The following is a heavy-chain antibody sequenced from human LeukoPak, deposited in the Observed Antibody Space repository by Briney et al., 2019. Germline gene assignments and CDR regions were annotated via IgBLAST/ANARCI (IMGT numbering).Heavy chain of an antibody. CDR3: AREGSSSPSLFDY. D-gene: IGHD2-2*01. V-gene: IGHV1-69*05. CDR2: IIPIFGTA. J-gene: IGHJ4*02. Sequence: SVKVSCKASGYTFTSYGISWVRQAPGQGLEWMGGIIPIFGTANYAQKFQGRVTITTDESTSTAYMELSSLRSEDTAVYYCAREGSSSPSLFDYWGQGTLVTVSS. CDR1: GYTFTSYG.